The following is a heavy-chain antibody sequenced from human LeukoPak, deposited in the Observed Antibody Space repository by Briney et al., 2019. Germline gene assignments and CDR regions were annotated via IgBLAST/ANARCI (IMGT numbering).Heavy chain of an antibody. J-gene: IGHJ6*03. CDR1: GFPFGDYA. D-gene: IGHD3-16*02. V-gene: IGHV3-49*04. CDR2: IRSKAYGGTT. CDR3: TRADYVWGSYRPYYYYMDV. Sequence: GGSLRLSCTASGFPFGDYAMSWVRQAPGKGLEWGGFIRSKAYGGTTEYAASVKGRFTISRDDSKSIAYLQMNSLKTEDTAVYYCTRADYVWGSYRPYYYYMDVWGKGSTVTISS.